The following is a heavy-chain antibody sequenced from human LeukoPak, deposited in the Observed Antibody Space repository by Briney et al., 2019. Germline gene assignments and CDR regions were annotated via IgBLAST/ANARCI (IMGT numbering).Heavy chain of an antibody. CDR3: ASTVVAGSIYYFDY. J-gene: IGHJ4*02. CDR1: GGSISSHF. D-gene: IGHD6-19*01. CDR2: VYHSGNT. Sequence: SETLSLTCTVSGGSISSHFWSWIRQPPGKGLEWIGYVYHSGNTFYNPSLQSRVTISIDSSKNQFSLKLTSVTAADTALYFRASTVVAGSIYYFDYWGQGTLVAVSS. V-gene: IGHV4-59*08.